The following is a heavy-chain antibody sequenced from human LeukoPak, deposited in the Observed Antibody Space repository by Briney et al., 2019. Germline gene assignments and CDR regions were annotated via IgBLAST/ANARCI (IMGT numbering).Heavy chain of an antibody. Sequence: ASVKVSCKASGYTFTGYYMHWVRQAPGQGLEWMGWINPNSGGTNYAQKFQGRVTMTRDTSISTAYMELSRLRSDDTAVYYCARDYSGSYCVDYWGQGILVTVSS. J-gene: IGHJ4*02. CDR2: INPNSGGT. CDR1: GYTFTGYY. V-gene: IGHV1-2*02. D-gene: IGHD1-26*01. CDR3: ARDYSGSYCVDY.